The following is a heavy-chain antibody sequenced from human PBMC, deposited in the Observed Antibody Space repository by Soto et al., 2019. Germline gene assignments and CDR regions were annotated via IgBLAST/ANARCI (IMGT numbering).Heavy chain of an antibody. Sequence: PGGSLRLSCAASGFTFSSYSMNWVRQAPGKGLDWVSYISSSSYTIYYADSVKGRLTISRDNAKNSLYLQMNSLRDEDTAVYYCARGYCSGSTCFIGGRYFDYWGKGTLVTV. D-gene: IGHD2-15*01. CDR2: ISSSSYTI. V-gene: IGHV3-48*02. CDR1: GFTFSSYS. CDR3: ARGYCSGSTCFIGGRYFDY. J-gene: IGHJ4*02.